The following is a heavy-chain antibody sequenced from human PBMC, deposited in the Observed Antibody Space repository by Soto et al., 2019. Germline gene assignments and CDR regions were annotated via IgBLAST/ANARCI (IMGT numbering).Heavy chain of an antibody. V-gene: IGHV1-69*01. CDR3: AREGGYSSGWYGGWYFDL. CDR2: IIPIFGTA. Sequence: QVQLVQSGAEVKKPGSSVKVSCKASGGTFSSYAISWVRQAPGQGLEWMGGIIPIFGTANYAQKFQGRVTITADESKGTAYMELSSLRSEDTAVYYCAREGGYSSGWYGGWYFDLWGRGTLVTVSS. J-gene: IGHJ2*01. D-gene: IGHD6-19*01. CDR1: GGTFSSYA.